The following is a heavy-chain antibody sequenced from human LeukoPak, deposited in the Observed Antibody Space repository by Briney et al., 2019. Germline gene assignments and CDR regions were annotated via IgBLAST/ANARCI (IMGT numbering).Heavy chain of an antibody. J-gene: IGHJ4*02. V-gene: IGHV4-39*07. CDR1: GGSISSSTHY. Sequence: SETLSLTCTVSGGSISSSTHYWGWIRQSPGKGLEWIGEINHSGSTNYNPSLKSRVTISVDTSKNQFSLKLSSVTAADTAVYYCARDWMVRGVIGYWGQGTLVTVSS. CDR2: INHSGST. CDR3: ARDWMVRGVIGY. D-gene: IGHD3-10*01.